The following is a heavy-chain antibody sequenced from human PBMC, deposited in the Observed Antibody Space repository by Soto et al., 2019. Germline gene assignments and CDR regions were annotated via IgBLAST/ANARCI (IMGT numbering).Heavy chain of an antibody. V-gene: IGHV3-21*01. J-gene: IGHJ4*02. CDR1: GFTFSSYS. CDR2: ISSSSSYI. D-gene: IGHD5-18*01. CDR3: ARDRRGYSYGYYFDY. Sequence: GGSLRLSCAASGFTFSSYSMNWVRQAPGKGLEWVSSISSSSSYIYYADSVKGRFTISRDNAKNSLYLQMNSLRAEDTAVYYCARDRRGYSYGYYFDYWGQGTLVTVSS.